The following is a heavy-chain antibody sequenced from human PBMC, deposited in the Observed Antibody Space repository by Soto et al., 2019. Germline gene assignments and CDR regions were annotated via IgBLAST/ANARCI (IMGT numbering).Heavy chain of an antibody. D-gene: IGHD4-17*01. CDR2: IMDHTHNT. CDR1: GYTFTSYG. V-gene: IGHV1-18*01. J-gene: IGHJ4*02. Sequence: QVQLVQSGAEVKKPGASVKVSCKGSGYTFTSYGIPWVRKPLGQGLEWMGWIMDHTHNTNYAQTIQGRVTVTTDTSTSTAYIELRSLRADDTAGYYCARGRYGDYWGQGTLVTVSS. CDR3: ARGRYGDY.